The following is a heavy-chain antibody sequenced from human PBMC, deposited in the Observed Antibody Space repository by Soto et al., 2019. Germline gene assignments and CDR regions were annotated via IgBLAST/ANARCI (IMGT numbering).Heavy chain of an antibody. D-gene: IGHD3-22*01. V-gene: IGHV3-43D*04. J-gene: IGHJ5*02. CDR1: EFDFEGYA. Sequence: WGYLRLCFAAAEFDFEGYAMHWVRQVPGKGLEWVSVTNSDGTDSYYMYSVKVRFTISRHNPKSTLYLQMDRLRPEDTALYFCSISLYYYDSSPPDXSGPGTLGT. CDR3: SISLYYYDSSPPDX. CDR2: TNSDGTDS.